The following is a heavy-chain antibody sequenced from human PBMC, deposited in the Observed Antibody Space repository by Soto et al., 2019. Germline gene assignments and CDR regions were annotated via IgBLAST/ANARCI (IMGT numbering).Heavy chain of an antibody. Sequence: SETLSLTCSVSGGSFRDHYWTWIRQPPGKGLEWIGYIYYSGSTYYNPSLKSRVTISVDTSKNQFSLKLSSVTAADTAVYYCAREGGIVGATAADYWGQGTLVTVS. J-gene: IGHJ4*02. D-gene: IGHD1-26*01. CDR2: IYYSGST. CDR1: GGSFRDHY. CDR3: AREGGIVGATAADY. V-gene: IGHV4-59*06.